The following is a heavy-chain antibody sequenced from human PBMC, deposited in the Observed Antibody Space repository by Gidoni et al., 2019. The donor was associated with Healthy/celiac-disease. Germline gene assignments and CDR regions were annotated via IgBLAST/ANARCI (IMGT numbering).Heavy chain of an antibody. CDR3: ARHYSGLLLSYGMDV. CDR1: GGSISSSSYY. V-gene: IGHV4-39*01. CDR2: IYYSGST. Sequence: QLQLQESGPGLVKPSETLSLTCTVSGGSISSSSYYWGWIRQPPGKGLEWIGSIYYSGSTYYNPSLKSRVTISVDTSKNQFSLKLSSVTAADTAVYYCARHYSGLLLSYGMDVWGQGTTVTVSS. D-gene: IGHD2-15*01. J-gene: IGHJ6*02.